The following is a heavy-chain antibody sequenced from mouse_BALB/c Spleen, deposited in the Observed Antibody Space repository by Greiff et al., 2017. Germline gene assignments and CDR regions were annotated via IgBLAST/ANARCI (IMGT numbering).Heavy chain of an antibody. J-gene: IGHJ4*01. CDR1: GFTFTDYY. Sequence: EVQGVESGGGLVQPGGSLRLSCATSGFTFTDYYMSWVRQPPGKALEWLGFIRNKANGYTTEYSASVKGQFTISRDNSQSILYLQMNTLRAEDSATYYCARDRGDYDKAMDYWGQGTSVTVSS. CDR2: IRNKANGYTT. CDR3: ARDRGDYDKAMDY. D-gene: IGHD2-4*01. V-gene: IGHV7-3*02.